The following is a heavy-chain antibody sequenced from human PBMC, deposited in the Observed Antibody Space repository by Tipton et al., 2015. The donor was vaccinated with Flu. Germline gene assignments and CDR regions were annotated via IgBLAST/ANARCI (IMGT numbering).Heavy chain of an antibody. CDR2: IYHSGST. D-gene: IGHD4-11*01. CDR3: ARGRHDHSNYRRSGWFDP. V-gene: IGHV4-34*01. J-gene: IGHJ5*02. Sequence: TLSLTCAVYGGSFSGYYWSWIRQPPGKGLEWIGEIYHSGSTNYNPSLKSRLTISVDKPKNQFSLKLSSVIAADTAVYYCARGRHDHSNYRRSGWFDPWGQGTLVTVSS. CDR1: GGSFSGYY.